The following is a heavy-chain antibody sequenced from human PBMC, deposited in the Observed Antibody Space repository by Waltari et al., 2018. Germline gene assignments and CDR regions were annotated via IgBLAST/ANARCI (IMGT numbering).Heavy chain of an antibody. CDR1: GGSFSGYY. J-gene: IGHJ5*02. CDR3: ARVGPARYASYGFNWFDP. CDR2: INHSGST. D-gene: IGHD5-18*01. Sequence: QVQLQQWGAGLLKPSETMSLTCAVYGGSFSGYYWSWIRQPPGQGLEWIGEINHSGSTNYNPSIKSRVTISVDTSKNQFSLKLSSVTAADTAVYYCARVGPARYASYGFNWFDPWGQGTLVTVSS. V-gene: IGHV4-34*01.